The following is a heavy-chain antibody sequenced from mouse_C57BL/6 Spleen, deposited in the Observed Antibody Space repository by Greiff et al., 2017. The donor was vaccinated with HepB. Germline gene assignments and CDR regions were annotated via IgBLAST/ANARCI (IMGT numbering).Heavy chain of an antibody. CDR3: ARGDYDYDVGFAY. CDR2: IYPGSGNT. CDR1: GYSFTSYY. D-gene: IGHD2-4*01. J-gene: IGHJ3*01. Sequence: QVQLKQSGPELVKPGASVKISCKASGYSFTSYYIHWVKQRPGQGLEWIGWIYPGSGNTKYNEKFKGKATLTADTSSSTAYMQLSSLTSEDSAVYYCARGDYDYDVGFAYWGQGTLVTVSA. V-gene: IGHV1-66*01.